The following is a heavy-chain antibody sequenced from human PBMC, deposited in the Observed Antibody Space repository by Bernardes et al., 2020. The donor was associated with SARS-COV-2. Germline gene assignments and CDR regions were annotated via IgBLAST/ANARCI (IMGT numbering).Heavy chain of an antibody. CDR3: ARGRDSSSWDGFDI. Sequence: SLRLSCAASRFTFSRYSMNWVRQAPGKGLEWVACISRSNNYINYAESVKGQFTVSRDNTKNSMFLQMNSLTVKDTAVYFCARGRDSSSWDGFDIWGQGTVVTVSS. J-gene: IGHJ3*02. CDR1: RFTFSRYS. CDR2: ISRSNNYI. D-gene: IGHD6-13*01. V-gene: IGHV3-21*01.